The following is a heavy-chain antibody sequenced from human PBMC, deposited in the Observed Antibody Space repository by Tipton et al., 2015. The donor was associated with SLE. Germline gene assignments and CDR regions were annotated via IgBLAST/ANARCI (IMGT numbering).Heavy chain of an antibody. J-gene: IGHJ4*02. CDR2: VFYTGET. V-gene: IGHV4-59*07. CDR1: GGSIIRHY. D-gene: IGHD5-12*01. Sequence: TLSLTCSVSGGSIIRHYWTWIRQTPERGLEWIGYVFYTGETYYAPSLKNRVTISADTSRSQVSLNLRSVTAADTAVYYCVRLELAATKADYWGQGTLVTVSS. CDR3: VRLELAATKADY.